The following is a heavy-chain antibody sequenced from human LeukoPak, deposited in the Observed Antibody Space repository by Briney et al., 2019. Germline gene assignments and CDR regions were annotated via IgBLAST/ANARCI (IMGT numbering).Heavy chain of an antibody. CDR3: ARDFLYDSSGSIDY. CDR2: ISAYNGNT. V-gene: IGHV1-18*01. CDR1: GYTFTSYG. Sequence: VSVKVSCKASGYTFTSYGISWVRQAPGQGLEWMGWISAYNGNTSYAQKLQGRVTMTTDTSTSTAYMELRSLRSDDTAVYYCARDFLYDSSGSIDYWGHGTLVTVSS. D-gene: IGHD3-22*01. J-gene: IGHJ4*01.